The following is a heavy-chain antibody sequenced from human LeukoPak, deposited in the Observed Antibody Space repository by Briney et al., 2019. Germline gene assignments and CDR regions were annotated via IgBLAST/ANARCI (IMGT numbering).Heavy chain of an antibody. V-gene: IGHV3-23*01. CDR1: GFTFSSYA. CDR2: ISGSGDNT. CDR3: AKYTQWLVQEFDY. D-gene: IGHD6-19*01. Sequence: GGSLRLSCAASGFTFSSYAMNWVRQAPGKGLEWISSISGSGDNTYYADSVKGRFTISRDNSKNTLYLQMNSLRAEDTAVYYCAKYTQWLVQEFDYWGQGTLVTVSS. J-gene: IGHJ4*02.